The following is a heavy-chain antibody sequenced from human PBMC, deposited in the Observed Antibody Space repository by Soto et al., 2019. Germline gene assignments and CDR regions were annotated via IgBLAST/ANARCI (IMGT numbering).Heavy chain of an antibody. CDR2: FDPEDGET. V-gene: IGHV1-24*01. Sequence: GASVKVSCKVSGYTLTELSMHWVRQAPGKGLEWMGGFDPEDGETIYAQKFQGRVTMTEDTSTDTAYMELSSLRSEDTAVYCCATERLRYFDWLSQDWFDPWGQGTLVTVSS. CDR1: GYTLTELS. CDR3: ATERLRYFDWLSQDWFDP. J-gene: IGHJ5*02. D-gene: IGHD3-9*01.